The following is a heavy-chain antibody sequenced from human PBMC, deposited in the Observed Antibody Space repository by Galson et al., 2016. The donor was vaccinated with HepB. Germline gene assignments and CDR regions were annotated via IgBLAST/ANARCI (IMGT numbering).Heavy chain of an antibody. CDR2: ICHSGS. J-gene: IGHJ4*02. Sequence: SETLSLTCTVSGGSISSHCWSWIRQPPGKGLEWIGYICHSGSNYNPPLKRRVTISVARPENQVSPSLSSVTAADTAVYYCARVSFGGGYNMGALDYWGQGTLVTASS. CDR1: GGSISSHC. CDR3: ARVSFGGGYNMGALDY. D-gene: IGHD5-24*01. V-gene: IGHV4-59*11.